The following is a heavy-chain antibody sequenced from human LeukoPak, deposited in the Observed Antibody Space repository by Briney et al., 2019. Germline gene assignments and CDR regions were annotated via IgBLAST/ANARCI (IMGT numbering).Heavy chain of an antibody. Sequence: GASVKVSCKASGGTFSSYAISWVRQAPGQGLEWMGGIIPIFGTANYAQKFQGRVTITADKSTSTAYMELSSLRSEDTAVYYCARDRDYGGNFLYYYYYMDVWGKGTTVTVSS. CDR1: GGTFSSYA. D-gene: IGHD4-23*01. CDR2: IIPIFGTA. V-gene: IGHV1-69*06. J-gene: IGHJ6*03. CDR3: ARDRDYGGNFLYYYYYMDV.